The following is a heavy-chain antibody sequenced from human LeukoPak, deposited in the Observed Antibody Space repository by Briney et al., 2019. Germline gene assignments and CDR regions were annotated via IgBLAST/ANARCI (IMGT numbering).Heavy chain of an antibody. D-gene: IGHD3-10*01. CDR3: ASENYGSGSLNY. CDR1: GGSISGYY. CDR2: IYYSGTT. V-gene: IGHV4-59*08. J-gene: IGHJ4*02. Sequence: SETLSLTCTFSGGSISGYYWTWIRQPPGKGLEWIGYIYYSGTTNYNPALESRVTISIDTSRNQFSLRLSSVTAADTAVYHCASENYGSGSLNYWGQGTLVTVSS.